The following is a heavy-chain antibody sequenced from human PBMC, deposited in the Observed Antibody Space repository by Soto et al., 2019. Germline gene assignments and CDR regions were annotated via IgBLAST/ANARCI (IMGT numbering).Heavy chain of an antibody. CDR3: ARDSIGYCSSTSCSPSGY. V-gene: IGHV1-18*01. CDR1: GYAFVSHG. CDR2: ISAYNGNT. Sequence: QVQLVQSGAEVKKPGASVRVSCKASGYAFVSHGISWVRQAPGQGLEWMGWISAYNGNTNYAQKLQDRVTMTTDTSTSTAYMELRSLRSDDTAVYYCARDSIGYCSSTSCSPSGYWGQGTLVTVSS. D-gene: IGHD2-2*01. J-gene: IGHJ4*02.